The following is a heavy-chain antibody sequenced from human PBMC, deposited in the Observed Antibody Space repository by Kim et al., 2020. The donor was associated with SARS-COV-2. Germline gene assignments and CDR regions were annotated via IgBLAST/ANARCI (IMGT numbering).Heavy chain of an antibody. CDR1: GGSFSGYY. J-gene: IGHJ4*02. D-gene: IGHD5-18*01. CDR2: INHSGST. CDR3: ARGHLRYSYGRLFDY. Sequence: SETLSLTCAVYGGSFSGYYWSWIRQPPGKGLEWIGEINHSGSTNYNPSLKSRVTISVDTSKNQFSLKLSSVTAADTAVYYCARGHLRYSYGRLFDYWGQGTLVTVSS. V-gene: IGHV4-34*01.